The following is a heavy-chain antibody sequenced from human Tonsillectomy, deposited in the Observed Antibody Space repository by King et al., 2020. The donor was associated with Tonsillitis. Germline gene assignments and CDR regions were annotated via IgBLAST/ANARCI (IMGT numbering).Heavy chain of an antibody. J-gene: IGHJ4*02. CDR3: ARYVSGSFDY. V-gene: IGHV4-39*01. Sequence: QLQESGPGVVKPSETLSLTCTVSGGSISSSDQYWAWFRQPPGKGLEWIGDMYDSGPIFYHPSLDTLFYNPSLKSRITISGGTSENRFSLKLISVTAADTGVYFCARYVSGSFDYWGQGALVTVSS. CDR2: MYDSGPIFYHPSLDTL. D-gene: IGHD1-26*01. CDR1: GGSISSSDQY.